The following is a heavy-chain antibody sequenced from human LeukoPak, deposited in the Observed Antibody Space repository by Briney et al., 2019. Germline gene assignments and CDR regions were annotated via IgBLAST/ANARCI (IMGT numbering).Heavy chain of an antibody. CDR1: GGSFSGYY. J-gene: IGHJ4*02. CDR2: INHSGST. V-gene: IGHV4-34*01. CDR3: ARGGIVDY. D-gene: IGHD1-14*01. Sequence: SETLSLTCAVYGGSFSGYYWSWIRQPPGKGLEWIGEINHSGSTNYNPSLKSRVTISADTSKNQFSLKLSSVTAADTAVYYCARGGIVDYWGQGTLVTVSS.